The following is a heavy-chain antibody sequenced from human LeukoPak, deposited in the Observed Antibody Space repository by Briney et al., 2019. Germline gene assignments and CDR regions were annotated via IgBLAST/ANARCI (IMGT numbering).Heavy chain of an antibody. D-gene: IGHD6-6*01. V-gene: IGHV1-18*01. CDR3: ASEREKPAGIEYSSSYFDY. CDR2: ISAYNGNT. J-gene: IGHJ4*02. CDR1: GYTFTSYG. Sequence: ASVTVSCKASGYTFTSYGISWVRQAPGQGLEWMGWISAYNGNTNYAQKFQGRVTITADESTSTAYMELSSLRSEDTAVYYCASEREKPAGIEYSSSYFDYWGQGTLVTVSS.